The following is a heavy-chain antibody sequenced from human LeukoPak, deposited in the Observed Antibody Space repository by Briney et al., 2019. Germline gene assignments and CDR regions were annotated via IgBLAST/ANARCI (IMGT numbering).Heavy chain of an antibody. CDR1: GGSFSGYY. J-gene: IGHJ3*02. CDR3: ARASSWYSAFDI. V-gene: IGHV4-34*01. Sequence: SETLSLTCAVYGGSFSGYYWSWLRQPPGKGGEWVGEINHSGSTNYNPSLKSRVTISVDTSKNQFSLKLSSVTAADTAVYYCARASSWYSAFDIWGQGTMVTVSS. CDR2: INHSGST. D-gene: IGHD6-13*01.